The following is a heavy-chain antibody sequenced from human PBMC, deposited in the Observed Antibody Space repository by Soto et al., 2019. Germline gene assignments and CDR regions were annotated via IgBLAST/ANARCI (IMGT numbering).Heavy chain of an antibody. CDR2: IWYDGSNK. J-gene: IGHJ4*02. Sequence: XGSLRLSCAAAGFTFSSYGMHWVRQAPGKGLEWVAVIWYDGSNKYYADSVKGRFTISRDNSKNTLYLQMNSLRAEDTAVYYCARDKQWLVPDYWGQGSLVTVSS. D-gene: IGHD6-19*01. V-gene: IGHV3-33*01. CDR3: ARDKQWLVPDY. CDR1: GFTFSSYG.